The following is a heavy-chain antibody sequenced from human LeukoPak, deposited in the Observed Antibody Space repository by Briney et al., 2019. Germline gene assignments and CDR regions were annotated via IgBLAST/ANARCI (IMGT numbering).Heavy chain of an antibody. J-gene: IGHJ4*02. CDR3: ARGGLGSAFDN. CDR2: IYSGYGT. V-gene: IGHV3-53*01. D-gene: IGHD6-19*01. Sequence: GGSLRLSCAASGFTVSSNHMSWVRQAPGKGLEWVSIIYSGYGTYYADSVKGRFTISRDNSKNTLYLQMNSLRAEDTAVYYCARGGLGSAFDNWGQGTLVTVSS. CDR1: GFTVSSNH.